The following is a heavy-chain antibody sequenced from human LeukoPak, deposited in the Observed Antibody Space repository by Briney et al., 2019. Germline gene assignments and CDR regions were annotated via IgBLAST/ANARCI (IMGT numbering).Heavy chain of an antibody. J-gene: IGHJ5*02. CDR3: AKARGFCSGNNCYNPFDP. V-gene: IGHV3-23*01. CDR2: ISGSDGST. CDR1: GFTFSSYA. Sequence: GGSLRLFCAASGFTFSSYAMSWVRQAPGKWLEWVSSISGSDGSTYYADSVKGRFTISRDNSKNTLYVQMNSLRAEDTAVYYCAKARGFCSGNNCYNPFDPWGQGTLVTVSS. D-gene: IGHD2-15*01.